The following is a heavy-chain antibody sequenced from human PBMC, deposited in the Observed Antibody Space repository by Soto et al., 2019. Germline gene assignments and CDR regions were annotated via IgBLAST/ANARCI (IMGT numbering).Heavy chain of an antibody. CDR3: AKDMRPDGVWDFGH. CDR1: GFTFSTYS. J-gene: IGHJ4*02. Sequence: EVQLLESGGGLVQPGGSPRLSCAASGFTFSTYSMAWVRQAPGRGPEWVSGIIQDGTPHYADSVKGRFTISRDNSRSSVYLEMIALRGEDTAVYYCAKDMRPDGVWDFGHWGQGTLVTVSS. V-gene: IGHV3-23*01. CDR2: IIQDGTP. D-gene: IGHD4-17*01.